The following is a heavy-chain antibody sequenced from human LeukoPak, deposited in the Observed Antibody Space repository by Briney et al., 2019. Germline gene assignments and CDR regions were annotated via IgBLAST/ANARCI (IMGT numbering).Heavy chain of an antibody. Sequence: GGSLRLSCAASGFTFSSYSMNWVRQAPGKGLEWVSSISSSSSYIYYADSVKGRFTISRDNAKNSLYLQMNSLRDEDTAVYYCASIPYDYVWGSYRYPNDAFDIWGQGTMVTVSS. CDR1: GFTFSSYS. J-gene: IGHJ3*02. D-gene: IGHD3-16*02. CDR2: ISSSSSYI. CDR3: ASIPYDYVWGSYRYPNDAFDI. V-gene: IGHV3-21*01.